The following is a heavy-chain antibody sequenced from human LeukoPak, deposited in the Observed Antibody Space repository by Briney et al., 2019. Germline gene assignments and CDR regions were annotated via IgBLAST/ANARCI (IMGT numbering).Heavy chain of an antibody. CDR1: GFTFSSYW. CDR3: ARDQSSGWYTGIGY. D-gene: IGHD6-19*01. V-gene: IGHV3-74*01. Sequence: GGSLRLSCAASGFTFSSYWMHWVRQAPGKGLVWVSRINSDGSSTSYADSVKGRFTISRDNAKNSLSLQMNSLRAEDTAVYYCARDQSSGWYTGIGYWGQGALVTVSS. J-gene: IGHJ4*02. CDR2: INSDGSST.